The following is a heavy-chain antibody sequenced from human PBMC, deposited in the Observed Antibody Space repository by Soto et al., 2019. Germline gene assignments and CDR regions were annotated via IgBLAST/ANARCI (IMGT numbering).Heavy chain of an antibody. J-gene: IGHJ4*02. CDR2: IIPILGIA. Sequence: QVQLVQSGAEVKKPGSSVKVSCKASGGTFSSYTISWVRQAPGQGLEWMGRIIPILGIANYAQKFQGRVTIAADKSTGTAYIELSSLSSEDTAVYYCASDRGDGGKNYWVQGALVTGSS. CDR3: ASDRGDGGKNY. CDR1: GGTFSSYT. V-gene: IGHV1-69*02. D-gene: IGHD2-21*02.